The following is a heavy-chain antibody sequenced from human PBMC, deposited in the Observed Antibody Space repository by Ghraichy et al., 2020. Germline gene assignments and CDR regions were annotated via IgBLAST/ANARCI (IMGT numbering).Heavy chain of an antibody. D-gene: IGHD6-6*01. CDR1: GFTFSNYY. V-gene: IGHV3-23*01. J-gene: IGHJ4*02. CDR3: ANLIPARSKVDF. CDR2: VSGSGGST. Sequence: GGSLRLSCAASGFTFSNYYMNWVRQAPGKGLEWVSSVSGSGGSTFYADSVKGRFTVSRDNSKDILYLQMNSLRAEDTAVYYCANLIPARSKVDFWGQGTLVTVSS.